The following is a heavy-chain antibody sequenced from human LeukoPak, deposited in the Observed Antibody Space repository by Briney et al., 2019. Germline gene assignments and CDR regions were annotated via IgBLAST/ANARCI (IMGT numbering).Heavy chain of an antibody. J-gene: IGHJ5*02. Sequence: SETLSLTCTVSGGSISSSSYYWGWIRQPPGKGLEWIGSIYYSGSTYYNPSLKSRVTISVDTSKNQFSLKLSSVTAADTAVYYCARYMVQWPGWFDPWGQGTLVTVSS. CDR1: GGSISSSSYY. CDR2: IYYSGST. V-gene: IGHV4-39*07. CDR3: ARYMVQWPGWFDP. D-gene: IGHD3-10*01.